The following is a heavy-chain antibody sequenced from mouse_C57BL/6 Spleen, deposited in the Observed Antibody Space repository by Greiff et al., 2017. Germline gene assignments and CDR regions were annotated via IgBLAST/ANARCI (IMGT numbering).Heavy chain of an antibody. CDR2: ISDGGSYT. CDR3: ARDPDDGYYEAFDY. Sequence: DVKLVESGGGLVKPGGSLKLSCAASGFTFSSYAMSWVRQTPEKRLEWVATISDGGSYTYYPDNVKGRFTISRDNAKNNLYLQMSHLKSEDTAMYYCARDPDDGYYEAFDYWGQGTTLTVSS. V-gene: IGHV5-4*01. J-gene: IGHJ2*01. D-gene: IGHD2-3*01. CDR1: GFTFSSYA.